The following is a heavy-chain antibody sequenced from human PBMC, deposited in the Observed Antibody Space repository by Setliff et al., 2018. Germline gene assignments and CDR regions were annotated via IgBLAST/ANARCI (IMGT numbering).Heavy chain of an antibody. V-gene: IGHV3-15*01. D-gene: IGHD1-26*01. J-gene: IGHJ4*02. CDR3: TTDEGGSGSLFHF. CDR1: GFTFSNAW. Sequence: GGSLRLSCAASGFTFSNAWMSWVRQAPGKGLEWVGRIKSEADAGTTDYAAPVKGRFTISRDDSKNSLFLQMNSLKSEDTAVYYCTTDEGGSGSLFHFWGQGTLVTVSS. CDR2: IKSEADAGTT.